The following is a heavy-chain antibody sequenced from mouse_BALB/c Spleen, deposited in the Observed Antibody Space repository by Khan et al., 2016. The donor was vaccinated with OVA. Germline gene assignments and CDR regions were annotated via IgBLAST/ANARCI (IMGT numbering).Heavy chain of an antibody. V-gene: IGHV1-7*01. CDR3: ARRGLRWDFDY. CDR1: GYTFIHYW. D-gene: IGHD1-1*02. Sequence: VQLQQSGAELAKPGASVKMSCKASGYTFIHYWILWVKQRPGQGLEWIGYINPSICDTENNQHFKETATLTAEKSSRTSYMQLSSLTSEDSAVYYCARRGLRWDFDYWGQGTTLTVSS. J-gene: IGHJ2*01. CDR2: INPSICDT.